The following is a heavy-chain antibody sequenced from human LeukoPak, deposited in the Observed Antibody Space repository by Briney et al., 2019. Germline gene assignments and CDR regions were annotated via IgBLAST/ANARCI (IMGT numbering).Heavy chain of an antibody. J-gene: IGHJ4*02. V-gene: IGHV3-30*02. CDR2: MRYDGSNR. D-gene: IGHD5-18*01. CDR3: AKTAPRSIQVWDY. CDR1: GVTFSRHG. Sequence: GGSLRLSCEASGVTFSRHGMHWGRQAPGKGLGWVAFMRYDGSNRYFADSVKGRFTISRDNSINTLYLQMNSLRGEATAVYYCAKTAPRSIQVWDYWGQGTLVTVSS.